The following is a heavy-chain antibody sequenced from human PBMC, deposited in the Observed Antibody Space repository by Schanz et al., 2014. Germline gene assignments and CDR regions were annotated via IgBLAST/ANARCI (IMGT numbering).Heavy chain of an antibody. CDR1: GFTFSSYA. CDR2: ISSTSSYI. J-gene: IGHJ3*02. V-gene: IGHV3-21*06. Sequence: EVQLLESGGGLVQPGGSLRLSCAGSGFTFSSYAMSWVRQTPGKGLEWVSSISSTSSYIFYADSVKGRFTISRDNSKNTLYLQMNSLRAEDTAVYYCARRKHAFDIWGQGTMXTVSS. CDR3: ARRKHAFDI.